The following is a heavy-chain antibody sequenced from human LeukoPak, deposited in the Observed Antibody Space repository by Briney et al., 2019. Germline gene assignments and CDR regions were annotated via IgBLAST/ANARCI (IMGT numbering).Heavy chain of an antibody. CDR2: ISGSGGST. J-gene: IGHJ5*02. Sequence: GGSLRLSCAASGFTFSSYAMSWVRQAPGKGLEWVSAISGSGGSTYYADSVKGRFTISRDNSKNTLYLQMNSLRAEDTAVYYCAKDHEQQLVLSWFDPWGQGTLVTVSS. CDR3: AKDHEQQLVLSWFDP. CDR1: GFTFSSYA. V-gene: IGHV3-23*01. D-gene: IGHD6-13*01.